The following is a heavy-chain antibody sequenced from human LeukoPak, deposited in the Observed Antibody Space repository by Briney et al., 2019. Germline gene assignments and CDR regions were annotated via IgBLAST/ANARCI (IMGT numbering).Heavy chain of an antibody. V-gene: IGHV3-23*01. Sequence: GGSLRLSCEASGFTFGSFAMSWVRQAPGKGLEWLSGISASGHYIYYADSVKGRFTISRDNSKNTLYIEMNSLRAEDTAVYYCARDGSWGGYQFYFYMDVWGKGTTVTVSS. J-gene: IGHJ6*03. CDR2: ISASGHYI. CDR3: ARDGSWGGYQFYFYMDV. CDR1: GFTFGSFA. D-gene: IGHD1-26*01.